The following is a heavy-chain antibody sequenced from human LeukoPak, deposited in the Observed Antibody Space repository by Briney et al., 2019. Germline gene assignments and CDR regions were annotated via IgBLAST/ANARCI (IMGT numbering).Heavy chain of an antibody. J-gene: IGHJ6*03. V-gene: IGHV1-8*03. D-gene: IGHD1-26*01. CDR3: ARGPSYYHYYYMDV. CDR1: GYTFTSYD. Sequence: ASVKVSCKASGYTFTSYDINWVRQATGQGLEWPGWMNPNSGNTGYAQKFQGRVTITRNTSICTAYMELSSLRSEDTAVYYCARGPSYYHYYYMDVWGKGTTVTVSS. CDR2: MNPNSGNT.